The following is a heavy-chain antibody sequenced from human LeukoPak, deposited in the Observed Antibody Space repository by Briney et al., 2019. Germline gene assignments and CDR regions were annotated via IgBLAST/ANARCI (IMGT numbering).Heavy chain of an antibody. V-gene: IGHV3-21*01. CDR3: ARDGSPMGTNFDY. D-gene: IGHD1-7*01. CDR2: ISPSSSYI. CDR1: GFTFSSYS. Sequence: GGSLRLFCAASGFTFSSYSMNWVRQAPGKGLEWVSSISPSSSYIYYADSVKGRFTISRDNAKNSLYLQMNSLRAEDTAVYYCARDGSPMGTNFDYWGQGTLVTVSS. J-gene: IGHJ4*02.